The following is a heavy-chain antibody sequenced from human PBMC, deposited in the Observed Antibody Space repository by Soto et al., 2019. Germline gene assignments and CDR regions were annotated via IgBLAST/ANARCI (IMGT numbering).Heavy chain of an antibody. V-gene: IGHV3-23*01. CDR1: GFTFSSHA. J-gene: IGHJ4*02. D-gene: IGHD2-15*01. CDR2: ISAGSEGA. Sequence: EVQLLESGGGLVQPGGALRLSCAASGFTFSSHAMSWVRQAPGKGLEWISSISAGSEGAYYADSVKGLFTISRDNSNNTLYRQMNSLRAEDTDVYYCARDLWWYLHWGQGTLVTVSS. CDR3: ARDLWWYLH.